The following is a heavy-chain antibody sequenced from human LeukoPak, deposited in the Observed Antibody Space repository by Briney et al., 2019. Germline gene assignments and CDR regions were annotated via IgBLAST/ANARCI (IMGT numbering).Heavy chain of an antibody. Sequence: PSETLSLTYAVYGGSFSGYYWSWIRQPPGKGLEWIGEINHSGSTNYNPSLKSRVTISVDTSKNQFSLKLSSVTAADTAVYYCAGEESIRYYFDYWGQGTLVTVSS. J-gene: IGHJ4*02. CDR1: GGSFSGYY. D-gene: IGHD2/OR15-2a*01. V-gene: IGHV4-34*01. CDR3: AGEESIRYYFDY. CDR2: INHSGST.